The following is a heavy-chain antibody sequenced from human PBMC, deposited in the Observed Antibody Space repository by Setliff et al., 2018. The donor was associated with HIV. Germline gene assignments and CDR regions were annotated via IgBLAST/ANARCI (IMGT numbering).Heavy chain of an antibody. Sequence: SETLSLTCTVSGGSISSSSYYWGWIRQPPGKGLEWIGSIYYSGRTYHNPSLKSRVTISVDTSKNHFSLKLSSLTAADTALYYCARQSYDFWSGPLGFDYWGQGTLVTVSS. CDR2: IYYSGRT. J-gene: IGHJ4*02. V-gene: IGHV4-39*01. CDR1: GGSISSSSYY. CDR3: ARQSYDFWSGPLGFDY. D-gene: IGHD3-3*01.